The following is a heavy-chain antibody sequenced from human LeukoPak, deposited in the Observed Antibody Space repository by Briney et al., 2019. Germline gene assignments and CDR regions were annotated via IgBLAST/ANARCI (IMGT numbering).Heavy chain of an antibody. D-gene: IGHD6-19*01. CDR1: GFTFSSYA. Sequence: GGSLRLSCAASGFTFSSYAITWVRQAPGKGLEWVSAISGSGGSTYYADSVKGRFTISRDNSKNTLYLQMNSLRAEDTAVYYCAKDIAVAGTDYWGQGTLVTVSS. V-gene: IGHV3-23*01. J-gene: IGHJ4*02. CDR3: AKDIAVAGTDY. CDR2: ISGSGGST.